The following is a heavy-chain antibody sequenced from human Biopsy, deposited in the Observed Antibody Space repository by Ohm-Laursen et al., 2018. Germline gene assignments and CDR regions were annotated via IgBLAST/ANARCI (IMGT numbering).Heavy chain of an antibody. CDR1: DFTFDDYA. Sequence: SLRLSCAASDFTFDDYAMSWVRHRPGKGLEWVSGITWDSGHIAYADPVKGRFTISRDNAKNVLWLQMNSLRVDDTAMYYCVKDIRRYFYGMDVWGQGATVTVS. D-gene: IGHD3-10*01. J-gene: IGHJ6*02. CDR3: VKDIRRYFYGMDV. CDR2: ITWDSGHI. V-gene: IGHV3-9*01.